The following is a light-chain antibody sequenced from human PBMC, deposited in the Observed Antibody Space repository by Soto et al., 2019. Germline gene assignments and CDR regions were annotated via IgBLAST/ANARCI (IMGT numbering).Light chain of an antibody. Sequence: QSVLTQPPSVSGAPGQRVTISCTGSNSNIGAGYDVHWYLQLPGTAPKLLVYTNNNRPSGVPDRFSGSKSGTSASLAITGLQAEDEADYYCQSYDSRLSDYVFGTGTKSPS. CDR2: TNN. V-gene: IGLV1-40*01. CDR1: NSNIGAGYD. CDR3: QSYDSRLSDYV. J-gene: IGLJ1*01.